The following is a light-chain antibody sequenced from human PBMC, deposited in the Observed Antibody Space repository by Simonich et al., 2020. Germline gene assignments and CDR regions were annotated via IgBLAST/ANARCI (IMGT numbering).Light chain of an antibody. V-gene: IGKV4-1*01. Sequence: DIVMTQSPDSLAVSLGERANINCKSSQSVLYSSNNKNYLAWYQQKPVQPPKLLIYWASTRESWVPDRFSGSGSGTDFTLTISSLQAEDVAVYYCQQYYSTPYTFGQGTKLEIK. CDR3: QQYYSTPYT. CDR2: WAS. CDR1: QSVLYSSNNKNY. J-gene: IGKJ2*01.